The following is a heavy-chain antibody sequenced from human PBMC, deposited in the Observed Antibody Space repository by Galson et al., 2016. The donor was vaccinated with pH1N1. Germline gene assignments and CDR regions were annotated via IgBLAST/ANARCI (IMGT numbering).Heavy chain of an antibody. Sequence: LSLTCAVSGGSISSYNWWNWVRQSPRKGLEWIGEIYLRGNTNYTPSLTSRVTISVDKSKNQFSLSLTSVTAADTAVYYCAREYLVLGEGWEYGLDVWGQGTTVSVSS. CDR3: AREYLVLGEGWEYGLDV. J-gene: IGHJ6*02. V-gene: IGHV4-4*02. CDR1: GGSISSYNW. CDR2: IYLRGNT. D-gene: IGHD2-8*01.